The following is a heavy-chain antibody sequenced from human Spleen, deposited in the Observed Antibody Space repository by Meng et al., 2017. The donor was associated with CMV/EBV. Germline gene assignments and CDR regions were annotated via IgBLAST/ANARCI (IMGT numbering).Heavy chain of an antibody. V-gene: IGHV1-2*02. CDR2: INPYNGGT. D-gene: IGHD2-2*02. CDR3: ASAYCDDFSCYTLGLGY. J-gene: IGHJ4*02. CDR1: GYTFTGYY. Sequence: ASVKVSCKASGYTFTGYYIHWVRQAPGQGLEWMGWINPYNGGTNYAQNFQGRVTMTSDTSISTAYMELSSLRSDDTAVYYCASAYCDDFSCYTLGLGYWGQGTLVTVSS.